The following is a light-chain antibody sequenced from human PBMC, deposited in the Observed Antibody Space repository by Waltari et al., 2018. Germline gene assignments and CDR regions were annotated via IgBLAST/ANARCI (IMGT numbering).Light chain of an antibody. CDR1: QSVSSN. Sequence: EIVMTQSPATLSVSPGERATLSCRASQSVSSNLVWYQQKPGQAPRLLIYDASTRATGIPARFSGSGSGTEFTLTISSLKSEDFAVYHCQQYNNWPRVFGPGTKVDIK. J-gene: IGKJ3*01. CDR2: DAS. V-gene: IGKV3-15*01. CDR3: QQYNNWPRV.